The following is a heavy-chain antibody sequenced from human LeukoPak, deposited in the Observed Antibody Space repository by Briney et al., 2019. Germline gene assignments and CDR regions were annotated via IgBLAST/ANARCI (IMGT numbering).Heavy chain of an antibody. J-gene: IGHJ6*02. CDR3: ARVGGGNYYYYGMDV. V-gene: IGHV1-69*04. CDR2: IIPILGIA. D-gene: IGHD2-15*01. Sequence: SVKVSCKASGGTFSSYAISWVRQAPGQGLEWMGRIIPILGIANYAQKFQGRVTITADKSTSTAYMELSSLRSEDTAVYYCARVGGGNYYYYGMDVWGQGTTVTVSS. CDR1: GGTFSSYA.